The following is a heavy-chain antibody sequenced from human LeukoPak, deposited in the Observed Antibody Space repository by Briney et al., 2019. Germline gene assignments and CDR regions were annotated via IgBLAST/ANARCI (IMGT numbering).Heavy chain of an antibody. CDR1: DYSISSGYY. CDR2: IYHSGST. Sequence: KPSETLSLTCAVSDYSISSGYYWGWIRQPPGKGLEWIGSIYHSGSTYYNPSLKSRVTISVDTSKNQFSLKLSSVPAADTAVYYCARVTDRDAFDIWGQGTMVTVSS. CDR3: ARVTDRDAFDI. D-gene: IGHD2-21*02. V-gene: IGHV4-38-2*01. J-gene: IGHJ3*02.